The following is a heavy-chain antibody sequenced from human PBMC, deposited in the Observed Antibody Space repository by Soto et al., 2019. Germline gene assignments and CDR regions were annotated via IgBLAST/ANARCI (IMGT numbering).Heavy chain of an antibody. V-gene: IGHV4-30-4*01. CDR3: ARTKYYYDSTAYIFDY. D-gene: IGHD3-22*01. Sequence: QVQLQESGPGLVKPSQTLSLTCTVSGNSISSGDYWSWIRQPPGKGLEWIGYIYHSGGTYYNPSLKSRVTMSVDTSQNQFSLKLSSVSAADTAVYYCARTKYYYDSTAYIFDYWGQGALVTVSS. J-gene: IGHJ4*02. CDR1: GNSISSGDY. CDR2: IYHSGGT.